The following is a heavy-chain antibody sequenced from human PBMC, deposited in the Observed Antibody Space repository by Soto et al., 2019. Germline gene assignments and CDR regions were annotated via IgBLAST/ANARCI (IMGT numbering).Heavy chain of an antibody. CDR1: GGTFSSYA. Sequence: QVQLVQSGAEVKKPGSSVKVSCKASGGTFSSYAISWVRQAPGQGLEWMGGIIPICGTANYAQKFQGRVTITADQSTSTAYMELSTLRSEDTAVYYCARGTDYDILTGLNYYYGMDVWGQGTTVTVSS. D-gene: IGHD3-9*01. J-gene: IGHJ6*02. V-gene: IGHV1-69*01. CDR2: IIPICGTA. CDR3: ARGTDYDILTGLNYYYGMDV.